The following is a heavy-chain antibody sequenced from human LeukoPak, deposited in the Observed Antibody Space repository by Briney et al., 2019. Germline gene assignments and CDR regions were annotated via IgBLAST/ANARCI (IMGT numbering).Heavy chain of an antibody. J-gene: IGHJ4*02. CDR3: AGTKTGLAVAGRSYFDY. CDR2: IYYSGST. D-gene: IGHD6-19*01. Sequence: SETLSLTCTVAGGSIRSYYWSWIRQPPGKGLGWIGYIYYSGSTNYNPSLKSRVTISVDTSKNQFSLKLSSVTAAGTAVYYCAGTKTGLAVAGRSYFDYWGQGTLVTVSS. CDR1: GGSIRSYY. V-gene: IGHV4-59*08.